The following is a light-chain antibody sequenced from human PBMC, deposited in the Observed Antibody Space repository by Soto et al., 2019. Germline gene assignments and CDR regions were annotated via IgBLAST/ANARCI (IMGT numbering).Light chain of an antibody. V-gene: IGKV3-15*01. CDR3: QQYNNWPWT. CDR1: QSISSN. J-gene: IGKJ1*01. Sequence: ELVMTQSPATLSVSPGEGATLSCRASQSISSNLAWYQQKPGQAPRLLITGASTRATGIAARISGSGSGTEFTLTISSLQSEDFAVYYCQQYNNWPWTFGQGTKVEIK. CDR2: GAS.